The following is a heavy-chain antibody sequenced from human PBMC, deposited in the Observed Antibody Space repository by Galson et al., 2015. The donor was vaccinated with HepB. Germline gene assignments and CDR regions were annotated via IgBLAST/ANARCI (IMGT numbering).Heavy chain of an antibody. CDR1: GFTFSSYA. J-gene: IGHJ6*02. D-gene: IGHD2-15*01. Sequence: SLRLSCAASGFTFSSYAMHWVRQAPGKGLEWVAVISYDGSNKYYADSVKGRFTISRDNSKNTLYPQMNSLRAEDTAVYYCARDLLEGYCSGGSCYVMRYYYYGMDVWGQGTTVTVSS. CDR3: ARDLLEGYCSGGSCYVMRYYYYGMDV. CDR2: ISYDGSNK. V-gene: IGHV3-30-3*01.